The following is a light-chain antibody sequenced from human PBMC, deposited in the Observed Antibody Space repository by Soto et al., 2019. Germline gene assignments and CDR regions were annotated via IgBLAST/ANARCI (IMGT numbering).Light chain of an antibody. J-gene: IGKJ5*01. V-gene: IGKV3-15*01. CDR1: QRVTTN. CDR2: GPS. Sequence: EIVMTQSPDTLSVSPGERATLSCRASQRVTTNVAWFQQRPGQAPRLLVYGPSTRATGVPTRFSGSGSGTDFTLTISGLESEEFGVYYCQQYNNWPITFGQGTRL. CDR3: QQYNNWPIT.